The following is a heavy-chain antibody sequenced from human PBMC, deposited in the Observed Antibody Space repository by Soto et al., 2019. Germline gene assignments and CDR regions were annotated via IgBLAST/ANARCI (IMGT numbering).Heavy chain of an antibody. CDR3: ANQMRATIGLYYMDV. CDR1: GFTFSSYG. D-gene: IGHD5-12*01. CDR2: ISYDGSNK. V-gene: IGHV3-30*18. Sequence: GGSLRLSCAASGFTFSSYGMHWVRQAPGKGLEWVAVISYDGSNKYYADSVKGRFTISRDNSQNTLYLQMNSLRAEDTAVYYCANQMRATIGLYYMDVWGKGTTVTVSS. J-gene: IGHJ6*03.